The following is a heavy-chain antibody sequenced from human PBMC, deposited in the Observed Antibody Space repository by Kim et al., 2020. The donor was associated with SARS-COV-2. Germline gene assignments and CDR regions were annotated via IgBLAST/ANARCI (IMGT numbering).Heavy chain of an antibody. CDR3: ARGHWGYFDL. D-gene: IGHD7-27*01. V-gene: IGHV3-21*01. J-gene: IGHJ2*01. CDR2: YI. Sequence: YIYYADSVQGRFTISRDNAKNSLYLQMNSLRAEDTAVYYCARGHWGYFDLWGRGTLVTVSS.